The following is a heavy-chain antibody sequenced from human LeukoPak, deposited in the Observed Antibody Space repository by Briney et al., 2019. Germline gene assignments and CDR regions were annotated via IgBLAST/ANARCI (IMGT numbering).Heavy chain of an antibody. CDR2: ISYDGSNK. Sequence: PGGSLRLSCAASGFTFSSYAMHWVRQAPGKGLEWVAVISYDGSNKYYADSVKGRFTISRDNSKNTLYLQMNSLRAEDTAVYYCARVAPIYSSSLYYLDYWGQGSLVTVSS. J-gene: IGHJ4*02. CDR1: GFTFSSYA. D-gene: IGHD6-13*01. V-gene: IGHV3-30-3*01. CDR3: ARVAPIYSSSLYYLDY.